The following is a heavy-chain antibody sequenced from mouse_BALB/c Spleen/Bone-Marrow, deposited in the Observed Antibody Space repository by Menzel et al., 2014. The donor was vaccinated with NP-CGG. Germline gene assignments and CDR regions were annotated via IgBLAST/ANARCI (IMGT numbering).Heavy chain of an antibody. CDR3: ARDYYGSQYYFDY. V-gene: IGHV2-9*02. D-gene: IGHD1-1*01. CDR1: GFSLTSYG. J-gene: IGHJ2*01. Sequence: QVQLQQPGPGLVAPSQSLSITCTVSGFSLTSYGVHRVRQPPGKGLEWLGVIWAGGSTNYNSALMSRLSISEDNSKSQVFLKMNSLQTDDTAMYYCARDYYGSQYYFDYWGQGTTLTVSS. CDR2: IWAGGST.